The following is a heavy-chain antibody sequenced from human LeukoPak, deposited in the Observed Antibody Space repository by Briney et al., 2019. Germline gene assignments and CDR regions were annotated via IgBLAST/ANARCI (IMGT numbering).Heavy chain of an antibody. CDR3: ARGTKTGYTGYDWNY. CDR1: GGSISSYY. Sequence: SPETLSLTCTVSGGSISSYYWSWIRQPPGKGLEWIGYIYDIGSTSYNPSLKSRVTISVDTSSNQFSLMLTSVTAADTAVYYCARGTKTGYTGYDWNYWGQGSLVSVSS. D-gene: IGHD5-12*01. V-gene: IGHV4-59*01. CDR2: IYDIGST. J-gene: IGHJ4*02.